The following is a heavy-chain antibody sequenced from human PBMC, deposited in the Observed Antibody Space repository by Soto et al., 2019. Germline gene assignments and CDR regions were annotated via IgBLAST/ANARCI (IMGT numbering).Heavy chain of an antibody. J-gene: IGHJ6*03. CDR3: ARRGILGYYYYYTDV. CDR2: ISGSSSTI. CDR1: GFTFSSYS. Sequence: GGSLRLSCVASGFTFSSYSMSWVRQAPGKGLEWVSYISGSSSTIYYADSMKGRFTISRDNAKNSLYLQMNSLRAEDTAVYYCARRGILGYYYYYTDVWGKGTTVTVSS. V-gene: IGHV3-48*01. D-gene: IGHD1-26*01.